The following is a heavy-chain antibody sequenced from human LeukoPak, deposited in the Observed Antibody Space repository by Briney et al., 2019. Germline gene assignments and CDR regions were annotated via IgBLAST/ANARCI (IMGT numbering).Heavy chain of an antibody. V-gene: IGHV3-53*05. CDR2: FYSGGHT. Sequence: GSLRLSCAASGFTVSTNYMSWVRQAPGKGLEWVSLFYSGGHTNYADSVKGRFTISRDNSKNTLYLQMSSLRAEDTAVYYCVRVYYWGQRTLVTVSS. D-gene: IGHD3-10*01. CDR1: GFTVSTNY. CDR3: VRVYY. J-gene: IGHJ4*02.